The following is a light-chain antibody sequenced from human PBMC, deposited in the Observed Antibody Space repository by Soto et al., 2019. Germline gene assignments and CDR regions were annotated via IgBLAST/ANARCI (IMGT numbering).Light chain of an antibody. Sequence: QSALTQPPSASGSPGQSVTISCTGTSSDVGGYNYVSWYQQHPGKAPKLMIYEVSKRASGVPDRFSGSRSGNTASLTVSGLQSEDEADYSCCSYSGSNNLYVFGTGTKVTVL. J-gene: IGLJ1*01. CDR2: EVS. V-gene: IGLV2-8*01. CDR3: CSYSGSNNLYV. CDR1: SSDVGGYNY.